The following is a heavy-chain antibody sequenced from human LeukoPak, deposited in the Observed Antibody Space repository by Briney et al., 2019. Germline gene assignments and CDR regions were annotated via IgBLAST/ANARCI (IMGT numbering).Heavy chain of an antibody. CDR2: INSSGGST. CDR3: ARTSHYVDIAATIPYGIYYFDY. D-gene: IGHD5-12*01. Sequence: GASVKVSCKASGYIFTSYNMYWVRQAPGQGLEWMGIINSSGGSTNYAQKFQGRVTMTRDTSTSTAHMELRSLRSDDTAVYYCARTSHYVDIAATIPYGIYYFDYWGQGTLVTVSS. J-gene: IGHJ4*02. CDR1: GYIFTSYN. V-gene: IGHV1-46*01.